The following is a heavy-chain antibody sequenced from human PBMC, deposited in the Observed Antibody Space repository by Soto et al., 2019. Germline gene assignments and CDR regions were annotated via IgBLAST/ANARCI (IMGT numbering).Heavy chain of an antibody. CDR2: IDWDDEK. D-gene: IGHD6-19*01. CDR3: AHRPSGWYLFDY. CDR1: GFSLSTSGMC. V-gene: IGHV2-70*12. J-gene: IGHJ4*02. Sequence: GSGPTLVNPTQTLTLTCTVSGFSLSTSGMCVSWIRQPPGKALEWLALIDWDDEKFYSTSLKTRLSISKDTSKNQVVLTMTNMDPVDTATYYCAHRPSGWYLFDYWGQGTLVTVSS.